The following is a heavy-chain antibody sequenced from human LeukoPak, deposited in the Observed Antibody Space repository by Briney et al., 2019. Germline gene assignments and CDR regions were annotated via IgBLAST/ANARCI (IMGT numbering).Heavy chain of an antibody. V-gene: IGHV5-51*01. D-gene: IGHD6-6*01. J-gene: IGHJ6*03. CDR3: ARQVSSSSGCYYYYMDV. CDR1: GYSFTSYW. Sequence: GESLKISCKGSGYSFTSYWIGWVRQMPGKGLEWMGIIYPGDSDTRYSPSFQGQVTISADKSISTAYLQWSSLKASDTAMYYCARQVSSSSGCYYYYMDVWGKGTTVTVSS. CDR2: IYPGDSDT.